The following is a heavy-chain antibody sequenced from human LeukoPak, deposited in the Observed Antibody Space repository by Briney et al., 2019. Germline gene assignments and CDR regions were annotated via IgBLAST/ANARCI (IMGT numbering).Heavy chain of an antibody. Sequence: ASVKVSCKASGYTFTSYDINWVRQATGQGLEWMGWMNPNSGNTGYAQKFQGRVTITRNTSISTAYMELRSLRSDDTAVYYCARDVSLENYYGSGSYYNAYYYYYMDVWGKGTTVTVSS. J-gene: IGHJ6*03. D-gene: IGHD3-10*01. CDR2: MNPNSGNT. CDR1: GYTFTSYD. CDR3: ARDVSLENYYGSGSYYNAYYYYYMDV. V-gene: IGHV1-8*03.